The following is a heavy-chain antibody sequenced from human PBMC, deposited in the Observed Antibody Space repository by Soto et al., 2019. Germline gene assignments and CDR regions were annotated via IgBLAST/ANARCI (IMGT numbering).Heavy chain of an antibody. V-gene: IGHV4-59*01. D-gene: IGHD3-10*01. Sequence: SETLSLTCTVSGGSISSYYWSWIRQPPGKGLEWIGYIYYSGSTNYNPSLKSRVTISVDTSKNQFSLKLSSVTAADTAVYYCARLMVRGVGYYYYGMDVWGQGTTVTAP. CDR3: ARLMVRGVGYYYYGMDV. J-gene: IGHJ6*02. CDR2: IYYSGST. CDR1: GGSISSYY.